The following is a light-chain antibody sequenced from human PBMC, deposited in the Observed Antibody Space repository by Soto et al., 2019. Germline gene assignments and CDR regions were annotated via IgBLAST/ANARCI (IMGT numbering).Light chain of an antibody. J-gene: IGLJ3*02. CDR2: GTD. CDR1: SGSVSRANY. CDR3: VLYMGSGFSV. Sequence: QTVVTQEPSFSVSPGGTVTLTCGLSSGSVSRANYPSWYRQTPGQPPRTLIYGTDTRSSGVPDRFSGSIVGDKAALTITGAQADDESDYYCVLYMGSGFSVFGGGTKLTVL. V-gene: IGLV8-61*01.